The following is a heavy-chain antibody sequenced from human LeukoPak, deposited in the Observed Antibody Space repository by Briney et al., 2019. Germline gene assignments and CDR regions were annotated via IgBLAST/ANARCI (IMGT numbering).Heavy chain of an antibody. V-gene: IGHV4-59*08. CDR2: IYYSGST. D-gene: IGHD6-19*01. CDR3: ARYASGGWRQGFDY. J-gene: IGHJ4*02. Sequence: SETLSLTCTVSGGSISSYYWSWIRQPPGKGLEWIGYIYYSGSTIYNPSLKSRVTISVDTSKNQFSLSLRSVTAADTAVYYCARYASGGWRQGFDYWGQGTLVTVSS. CDR1: GGSISSYY.